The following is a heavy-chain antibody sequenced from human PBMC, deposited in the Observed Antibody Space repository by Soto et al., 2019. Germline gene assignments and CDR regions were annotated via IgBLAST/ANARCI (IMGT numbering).Heavy chain of an antibody. D-gene: IGHD3-3*01. CDR1: GFTFSSYS. Sequence: GGSLRLSCAASGFTFSSYSMNWVRQAPGKGLEWVSSISSSSSYIYYADSVKGRFTISRDNAKNSLYLQMNSLRAEDTAVYYCARGSILRFLEWLSSFDYWGQGTLVTVSS. V-gene: IGHV3-21*01. CDR3: ARGSILRFLEWLSSFDY. J-gene: IGHJ4*02. CDR2: ISSSSSYI.